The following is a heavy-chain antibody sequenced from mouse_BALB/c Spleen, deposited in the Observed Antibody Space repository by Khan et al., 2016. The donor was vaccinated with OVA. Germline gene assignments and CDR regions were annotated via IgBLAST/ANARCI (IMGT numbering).Heavy chain of an antibody. CDR2: VTYSGNT. D-gene: IGHD1-1*01. V-gene: IGHV3-8*02. Sequence: EVQLQESGPSLVKPSQTLSLTCSVTGDSITSGFWNWIRKFPGNKFEYMGYVTYSGNTYYNPSLISRISISRDTSKSQYYLQLSSVTTEDTATYFCARSYGSWAMDYWGQGTSVTVSS. CDR1: GDSITSGF. CDR3: ARSYGSWAMDY. J-gene: IGHJ4*01.